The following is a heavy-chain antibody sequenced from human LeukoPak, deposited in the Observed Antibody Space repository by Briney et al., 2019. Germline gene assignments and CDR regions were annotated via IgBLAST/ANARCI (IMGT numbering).Heavy chain of an antibody. CDR1: GFTFSSYA. D-gene: IGHD3-3*01. CDR3: AKYPLPPYDFWSGYVDY. V-gene: IGHV3-23*01. J-gene: IGHJ4*02. Sequence: PGGSLRLSCAASGFTFSSYAMSWVRQAPGKGLEWVSAISGSGGSTYYADSVKGRFTISRDNSKNTLYLQMNSLRAEDTAVYYCAKYPLPPYDFWSGYVDYWGQGTLVTVSS. CDR2: ISGSGGST.